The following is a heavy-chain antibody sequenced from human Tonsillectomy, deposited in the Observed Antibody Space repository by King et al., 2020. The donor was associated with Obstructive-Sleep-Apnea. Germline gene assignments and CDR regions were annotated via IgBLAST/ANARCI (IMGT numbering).Heavy chain of an antibody. CDR3: AKDGSSSWVEYFHH. J-gene: IGHJ1*01. Sequence: VQLVESGGGFVQPGRSLRLSCAASGFTFDGYAMHWVRQAPGKGLEWVSGISWDSGRRGYADSLKGRFTISRDNAKNSLYLQVNNLRAEDTALYYCAKDGSSSWVEYFHHWGQGTLVTVSS. CDR2: ISWDSGRR. V-gene: IGHV3-9*01. CDR1: GFTFDGYA. D-gene: IGHD6-13*01.